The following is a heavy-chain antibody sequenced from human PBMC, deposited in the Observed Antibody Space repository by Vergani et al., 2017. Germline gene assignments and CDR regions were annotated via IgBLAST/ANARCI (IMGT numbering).Heavy chain of an antibody. CDR1: GGSFSGYY. V-gene: IGHV4-34*01. CDR2: INHSGST. Sequence: QVQLQQWGAGLLKPSETLSLTCAVYGGSFSGYYWSWIRQPPGKGLEWIGEINHSGSTNYNPSLKSRVTISVDTSKNQFSLKLSYVTAADTAVYYCARDVVRDIVIVTPGYWGQGTLVTVSS. D-gene: IGHD2/OR15-2a*01. J-gene: IGHJ4*02. CDR3: ARDVVRDIVIVTPGY.